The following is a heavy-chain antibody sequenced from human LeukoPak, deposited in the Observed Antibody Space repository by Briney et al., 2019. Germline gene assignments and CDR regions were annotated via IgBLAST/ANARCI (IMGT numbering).Heavy chain of an antibody. V-gene: IGHV3-72*01. J-gene: IGHJ4*02. Sequence: PGGSLRLSCAASGFTFSDHHMDWVRQAPGEGLEWVARIRNKANRYTTEYAASVKGRFTISRDDSENSLYLQMDSLKTEDTAVYYCATIPAGTRADYFDYWGQGTLVTVSS. CDR2: IRNKANRYTT. CDR3: ATIPAGTRADYFDY. D-gene: IGHD6-13*01. CDR1: GFTFSDHH.